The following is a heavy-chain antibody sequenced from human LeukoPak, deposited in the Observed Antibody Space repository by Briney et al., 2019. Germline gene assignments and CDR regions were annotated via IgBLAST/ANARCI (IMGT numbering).Heavy chain of an antibody. CDR3: ARGIGGATAFDY. D-gene: IGHD1-26*01. CDR2: MNPNSGNT. Sequence: AASVKVSCKASGYTFTSYDINWVRQATGQGLEWMGWMNPNSGNTGYAQKFQGRVTMTRNTSISTAYMELSSLRPEDTAVYYCARGIGGATAFDYWGQGPLVTVSS. CDR1: GYTFTSYD. V-gene: IGHV1-8*01. J-gene: IGHJ4*02.